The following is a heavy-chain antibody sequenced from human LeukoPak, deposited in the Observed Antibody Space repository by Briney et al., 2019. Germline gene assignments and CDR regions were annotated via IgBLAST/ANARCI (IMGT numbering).Heavy chain of an antibody. Sequence: ASVKVSCKASGGTFSSYAISWVRQAPGQGLEWMGRIIPILGIANYAQKFQGRVTITADKSTSTAYMELSSLRSEDTAVYYCARDLGGSYHYYYYGMDVWGQGTTVTVSS. D-gene: IGHD1-26*01. CDR3: ARDLGGSYHYYYYGMDV. CDR1: GGTFSSYA. V-gene: IGHV1-69*04. J-gene: IGHJ6*02. CDR2: IIPILGIA.